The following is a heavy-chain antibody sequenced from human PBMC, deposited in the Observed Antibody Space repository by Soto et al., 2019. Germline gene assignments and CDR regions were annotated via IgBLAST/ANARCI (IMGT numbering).Heavy chain of an antibody. CDR2: ISYDGINK. CDR3: ARDGGAIVKYGLDV. J-gene: IGHJ6*02. CDR1: GFTFSNYE. Sequence: GGSLRLSCAASGFTFSNYEMHWVRQAPGKGLEWVAIISYDGINKYYADSVEGRFTISRDNSKNTLYLQMNSLRAEDTAVYYCARDGGAIVKYGLDVWGQGTTVTVSS. V-gene: IGHV3-30*03. D-gene: IGHD2-15*01.